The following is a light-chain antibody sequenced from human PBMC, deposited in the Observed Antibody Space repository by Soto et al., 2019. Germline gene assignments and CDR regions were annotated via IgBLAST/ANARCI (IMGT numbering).Light chain of an antibody. Sequence: DIQMTQSPSSLRASVGDRVTITCRASQNISNDLAWYQQKPGKAPKFLIYDASALQGGVPSRFSGSGSGTKFTLIISILQHDNFTNYYYQQDKIDPTFGQGTKLEVK. CDR2: DAS. V-gene: IGKV1-5*01. CDR3: QQDKIDPT. CDR1: QNISND. J-gene: IGKJ2*01.